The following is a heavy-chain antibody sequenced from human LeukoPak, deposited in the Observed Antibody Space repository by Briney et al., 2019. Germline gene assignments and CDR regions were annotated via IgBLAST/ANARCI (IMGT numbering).Heavy chain of an antibody. CDR3: ARTNTVFCYFDY. J-gene: IGHJ4*02. V-gene: IGHV4-34*01. CDR1: GGSVSGHY. D-gene: IGHD1/OR15-1a*01. CDR2: INDSGST. Sequence: PSETLSLTCALYGGSVSGHYWSWVRQTPGKGLEWIGEINDSGSTNYNPSLSNRVTTSVDTSKNQFSLRLTAVTATDSAVYFCARTNTVFCYFDYWAQGKVVSVSS.